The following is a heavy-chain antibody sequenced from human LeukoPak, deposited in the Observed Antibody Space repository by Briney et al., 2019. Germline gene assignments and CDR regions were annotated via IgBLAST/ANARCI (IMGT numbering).Heavy chain of an antibody. CDR1: GYTFTGYY. V-gene: IGHV1-2*02. Sequence: GASVKVSCKASGYTFTGYYMHWVRQAPGQGLEWMGWINPNSGGTNYAQKFQGRVTMTRDTSISTAYMELSRLRSDDTAVYYCARGGGGGADYYYYMDVWGKGTTVTVSS. J-gene: IGHJ6*03. D-gene: IGHD3-16*01. CDR3: ARGGGGGADYYYYMDV. CDR2: INPNSGGT.